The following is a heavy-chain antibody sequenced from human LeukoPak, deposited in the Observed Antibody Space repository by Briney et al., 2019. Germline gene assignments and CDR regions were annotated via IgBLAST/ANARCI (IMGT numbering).Heavy chain of an antibody. J-gene: IGHJ4*02. CDR2: IKQDGSET. CDR1: GFTFRSYW. V-gene: IGHV3-7*01. Sequence: GGSLRLSCAASGFTFRSYWMSWVRQAPGKGLEGVANIKQDGSETYYVDSVKGRFTISRDNAKNSLYLRMNSLRAEDTAVYYCATIAVAGYHFDNWGQGTLVTVSS. D-gene: IGHD6-19*01. CDR3: ATIAVAGYHFDN.